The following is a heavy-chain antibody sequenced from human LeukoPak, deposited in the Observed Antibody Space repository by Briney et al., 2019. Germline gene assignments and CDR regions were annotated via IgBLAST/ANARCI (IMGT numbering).Heavy chain of an antibody. J-gene: IGHJ4*02. V-gene: IGHV3-23*01. Sequence: GGSLRLSCAASGFTFSSYAMSWVRRAPGKGLEWVSAISGSGGSTYYADSVKGRFTTSRDNSKNTLYLQMNSLRAEDTAVYYCAKYPLLMVYEHIDYWGQGTLVTVSS. CDR2: ISGSGGST. CDR3: AKYPLLMVYEHIDY. CDR1: GFTFSSYA. D-gene: IGHD2-8*01.